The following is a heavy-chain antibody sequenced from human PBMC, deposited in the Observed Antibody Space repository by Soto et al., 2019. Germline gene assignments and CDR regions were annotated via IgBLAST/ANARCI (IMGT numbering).Heavy chain of an antibody. D-gene: IGHD4-17*01. CDR2: IYYSGST. V-gene: IGHV4-59*01. CDR1: GGSISSYY. CDR3: ARRYGASFDY. Sequence: SETLSLTCTPSGGSISSYYWSWIRQPPGKGLEWIGYIYYSGSTNYNPSLKSRVTISVDTSKNQFSLKLSSVTAADTAVYYCARRYGASFDYWGQGTLVTVS. J-gene: IGHJ4*02.